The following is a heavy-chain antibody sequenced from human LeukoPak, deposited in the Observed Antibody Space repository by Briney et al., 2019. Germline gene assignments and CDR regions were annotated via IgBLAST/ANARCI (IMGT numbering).Heavy chain of an antibody. CDR1: RINFNSYW. D-gene: IGHD3/OR15-3a*01. V-gene: IGHV3-7*01. CDR3: ARALSDFWTGYFFDS. J-gene: IGHJ4*02. CDR2: IKQDGSET. Sequence: PGGSLRLSCAVSRINFNSYWMTWVRQAPGKGLGWVANIKQDGSETYYMDSVKGRFSISRDNAKNSLYLQMNSLRAEDTAVYYWARALSDFWTGYFFDSWGQGTLVTVSS.